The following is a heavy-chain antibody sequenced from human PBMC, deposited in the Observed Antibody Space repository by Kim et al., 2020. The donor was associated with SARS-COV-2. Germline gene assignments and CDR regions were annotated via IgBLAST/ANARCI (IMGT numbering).Heavy chain of an antibody. D-gene: IGHD3-16*01. CDR2: ISDNSNHT. CDR1: GFTFSDYY. CDR3: GRDPYAIDH. J-gene: IGHJ4*01. Sequence: GRSLRLSCAASGFTFSDYYMSWIRQAPGKGLEWIAYISDNSNHTNYANFVKGRLIISRDNAKNSLFLQINDLRADDTAVYFCGRDPYAIDHWGHGTLVTV. V-gene: IGHV3-11*05.